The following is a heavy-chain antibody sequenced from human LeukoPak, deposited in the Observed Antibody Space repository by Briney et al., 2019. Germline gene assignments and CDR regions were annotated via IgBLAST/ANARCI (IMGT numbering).Heavy chain of an antibody. V-gene: IGHV1-2*02. Sequence: ASVKVSCKASGGTFSSYAIGWVRQAPGQGLEWMGWINPNSGGTNYAQKFQGRVTMTRDTSISTAYMELSRLRSDDTAVYYCASVIAVAAAFDYWGQGTLVTVSS. J-gene: IGHJ4*02. D-gene: IGHD6-19*01. CDR3: ASVIAVAAAFDY. CDR2: INPNSGGT. CDR1: GGTFSSYA.